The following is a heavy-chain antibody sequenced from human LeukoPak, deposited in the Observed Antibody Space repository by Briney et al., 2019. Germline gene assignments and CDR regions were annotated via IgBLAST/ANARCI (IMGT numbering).Heavy chain of an antibody. CDR3: ARERRIAAAGTVVDY. D-gene: IGHD6-13*01. J-gene: IGHJ4*02. V-gene: IGHV4-38-2*02. CDR1: GYSISSGYY. CDR2: IYTSGST. Sequence: SETLSLTCTVSGYSISSGYYWGWIRQPPGKGLEWIGRIYTSGSTNYNPSLKSRVTMSVDTSKNQFSLKLSSVTAADTAVYYCARERRIAAAGTVVDYWGQGTLVTVSS.